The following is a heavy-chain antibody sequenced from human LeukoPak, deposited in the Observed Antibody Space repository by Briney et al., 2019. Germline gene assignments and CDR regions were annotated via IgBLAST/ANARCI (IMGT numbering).Heavy chain of an antibody. D-gene: IGHD6-19*01. Sequence: PGGSLRPSCAASGFTFSSYGMHWVRQAPGQRLEGGAVIWYDGSNKYYAESFQGRFTISRDYSKTTPYLHLSSLRAEDTAVYYCAKDGIAVAGWFDPWGQGTLVTVSS. CDR2: IWYDGSNK. J-gene: IGHJ5*02. V-gene: IGHV3-33*06. CDR1: GFTFSSYG. CDR3: AKDGIAVAGWFDP.